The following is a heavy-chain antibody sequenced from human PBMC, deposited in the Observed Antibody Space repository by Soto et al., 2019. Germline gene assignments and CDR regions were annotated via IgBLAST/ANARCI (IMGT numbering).Heavy chain of an antibody. D-gene: IGHD1-20*01. CDR2: LIPLHNTS. J-gene: IGHJ6*02. CDR3: AIWSNWNPLYYRGMDV. V-gene: IGHV1-69*08. CDR1: GGAFTNYS. Sequence: GASVKVSCKVSGGAFTNYSLNWVRHAPGQGLEWLGGLIPLHNTSNYSLKLLGRGSVTADISSNTVYMHLSGLTSDDTATYYCAIWSNWNPLYYRGMDVWGQGTTVTVSS.